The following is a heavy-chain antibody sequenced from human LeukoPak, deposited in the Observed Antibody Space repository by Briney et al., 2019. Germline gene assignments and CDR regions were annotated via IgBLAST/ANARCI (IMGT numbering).Heavy chain of an antibody. Sequence: ASVKVSCKASGGTFSSYAISWVRQAPGQGLEWMGGIIPIFGTANYAQKFQGGVTITADESTSTAYMELSSLRSEDTAVYYCAKDHRPRWLLPLYFDYWGQGTLVTVSS. CDR1: GGTFSSYA. CDR2: IIPIFGTA. J-gene: IGHJ4*02. V-gene: IGHV1-69*13. D-gene: IGHD3-22*01. CDR3: AKDHRPRWLLPLYFDY.